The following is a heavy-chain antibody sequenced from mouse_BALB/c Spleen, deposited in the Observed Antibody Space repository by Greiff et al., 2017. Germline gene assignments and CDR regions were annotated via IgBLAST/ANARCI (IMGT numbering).Heavy chain of an antibody. CDR2: IYPGNVNT. D-gene: IGHD2-14*01. Sequence: VQLQQSGPELVKPGASVRISCKASGYTFTSYYIHWVKQRPGQGLEWIGWIYPGNVNTKYNEKFKGKATLTADKSSSTAYMQLSSLTSEDSAVYFCARRSGIGYPFAYWGQGTLVTVSA. CDR3: ARRSGIGYPFAY. J-gene: IGHJ3*01. V-gene: IGHV1S56*01. CDR1: GYTFTSYY.